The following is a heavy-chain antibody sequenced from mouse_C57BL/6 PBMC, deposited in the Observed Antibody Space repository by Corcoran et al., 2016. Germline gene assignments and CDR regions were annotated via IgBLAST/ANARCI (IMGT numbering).Heavy chain of an antibody. J-gene: IGHJ1*03. D-gene: IGHD2-1*01. Sequence: QVTLKESGPGILQSSQTLSLTCSFSGFSLSTSGMGVSWIRQPSGKGLEWLAHIYWADDKRYNPSLKSRLTISKDTSRNQVFLNRTSGDTADTATYYCARYMVRRYFDVWGTGTTVTVSS. V-gene: IGHV8-12*01. CDR3: ARYMVRRYFDV. CDR2: IYWADDK. CDR1: GFSLSTSGMG.